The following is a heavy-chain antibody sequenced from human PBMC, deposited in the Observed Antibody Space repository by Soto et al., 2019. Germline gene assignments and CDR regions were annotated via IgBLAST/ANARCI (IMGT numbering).Heavy chain of an antibody. V-gene: IGHV3-15*01. Sequence: GGSLRLSCAASGFTFSNAWMSWVRQAPGKGLEWVGRIKSKTDGGTTDYAAPVKGRFTISRDDSKNTLYLQMNSLKTEDTAVYYCTTDRVVVPAAPDYWGQGTLVTVSS. J-gene: IGHJ4*02. CDR1: GFTFSNAW. CDR2: IKSKTDGGTT. CDR3: TTDRVVVPAAPDY. D-gene: IGHD2-2*01.